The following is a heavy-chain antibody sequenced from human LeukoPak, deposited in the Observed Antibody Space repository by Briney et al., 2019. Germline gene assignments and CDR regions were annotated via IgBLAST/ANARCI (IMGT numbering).Heavy chain of an antibody. CDR3: AREHYDILTGYYRYFDY. Sequence: PSETLSLTCTVSGGSISSYYWSWIRQPPGKGLEWIGYIYYSGSTNYNPSLKSRVTISVDTSKNQFSLKLSSVTAAHTAVYYCAREHYDILTGYYRYFDYWGQGTLVTVSS. CDR2: IYYSGST. D-gene: IGHD3-9*01. V-gene: IGHV4-59*01. CDR1: GGSISSYY. J-gene: IGHJ4*02.